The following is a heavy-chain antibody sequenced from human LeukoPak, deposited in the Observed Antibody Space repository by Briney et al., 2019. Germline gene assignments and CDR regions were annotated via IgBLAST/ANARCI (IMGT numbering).Heavy chain of an antibody. CDR2: ISAYNGNT. J-gene: IGHJ5*02. CDR1: GGTFSSYA. Sequence: ASVKVSCKASGGTFSSYAISWVRQAPGQGLEWMGWISAYNGNTNYAQKLQGRVTMTTDTSTSTAYMELRSLRSDDTAVYYCARSNYDFWSGYWSDPWGQGTLVTVSS. D-gene: IGHD3-3*01. CDR3: ARSNYDFWSGYWSDP. V-gene: IGHV1-18*01.